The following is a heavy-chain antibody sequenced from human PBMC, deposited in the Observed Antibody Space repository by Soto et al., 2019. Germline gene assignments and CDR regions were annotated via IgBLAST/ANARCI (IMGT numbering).Heavy chain of an antibody. CDR3: ARRGYSSSLPIHDAFDI. CDR2: IYPGDSDT. D-gene: IGHD6-6*01. CDR1: GYSFTSYW. J-gene: IGHJ3*02. Sequence: GESLKISCKGSGYSFTSYWIGWVRQMPGKGLEWMGIIYPGDSDTRYSPSFQGQVTISADKSISTAYLQWSSLKASDTAMYYFARRGYSSSLPIHDAFDIWGQGTMVTVSS. V-gene: IGHV5-51*01.